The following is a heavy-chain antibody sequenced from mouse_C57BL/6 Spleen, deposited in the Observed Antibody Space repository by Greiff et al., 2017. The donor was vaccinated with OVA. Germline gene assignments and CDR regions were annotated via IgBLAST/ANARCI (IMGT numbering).Heavy chain of an antibody. J-gene: IGHJ3*01. CDR3: AIYDYDGASWFAY. V-gene: IGHV1-39*01. CDR1: GYSFTDYN. Sequence: LEESGPELVKPGASVKISCKASGYSFTDYNMNWVKQSNGKSLEWIGVINPNYGTTSYNQKFKGKATLTVDQSSSTAYMQLNSLTSEDSAVYYCAIYDYDGASWFAYWGQGTLVTVSA. CDR2: INPNYGTT. D-gene: IGHD2-4*01.